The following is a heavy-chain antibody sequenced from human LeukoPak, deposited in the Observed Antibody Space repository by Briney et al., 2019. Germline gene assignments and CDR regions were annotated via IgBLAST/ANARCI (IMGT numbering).Heavy chain of an antibody. CDR3: ARGHYGLDV. V-gene: IGHV3-11*01. CDR1: GFTFSNYY. J-gene: IGHJ6*02. CDR2: ISSSSNDI. Sequence: PGGSLRLSCAASGFTFSNYYLSWIHQAPGKGLEWVSYISSSSNDIYYADSVKGRFTISRDSAKNSLYLQMNSLRAEDTAVYYCARGHYGLDVWGQGTTVIVSS.